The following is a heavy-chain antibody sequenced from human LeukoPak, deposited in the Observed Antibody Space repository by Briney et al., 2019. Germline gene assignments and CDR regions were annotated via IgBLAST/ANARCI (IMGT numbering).Heavy chain of an antibody. J-gene: IGHJ4*02. V-gene: IGHV4-34*01. CDR3: ARAVAAGLYYFDY. D-gene: IGHD6-19*01. CDR1: GGSFSGYY. CDR2: INHSGST. Sequence: PSETLSLTCAVYGGSFSGYYWSWIRQPPGKGLEWIGEINHSGSTNYNPSLKSRVTISGDTSKKQFSLKLSSVTAADTAVYYCARAVAAGLYYFDYWGQGTLVTVSS.